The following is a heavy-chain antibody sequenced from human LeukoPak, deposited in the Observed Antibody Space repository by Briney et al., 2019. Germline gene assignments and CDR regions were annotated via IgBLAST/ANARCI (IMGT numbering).Heavy chain of an antibody. CDR2: IYPGDSDT. Sequence: GESLKISCKGSGYSFTSYWIGWVRQMPGKGLEWMGIIYPGDSDTRYSPSFQGQVTISADKSISTAYLQWSSLKASDTAMYYCGRRGGPRGGGRGGDSSAPFNLWAQGPLVSFSS. V-gene: IGHV5-51*01. D-gene: IGHD2-21*02. CDR1: GYSFTSYW. J-gene: IGHJ4*02. CDR3: GRRGGPRGGGRGGDSSAPFNL.